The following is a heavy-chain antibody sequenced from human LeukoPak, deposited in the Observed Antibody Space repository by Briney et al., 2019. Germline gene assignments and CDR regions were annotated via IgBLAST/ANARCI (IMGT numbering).Heavy chain of an antibody. CDR2: ISGSSIRT. Sequence: GGSLRLSCAASGFTFSNYALNWVRQAPGKGLEWVSAISGSSIRTYYADSVKGRFTISRDNSKNTLYLQMNSLRAEDTAVYYCARYLLYYGMDVWGQGTTVTVSS. CDR3: ARYLLYYGMDV. V-gene: IGHV3-23*01. CDR1: GFTFSNYA. J-gene: IGHJ6*02. D-gene: IGHD2-21*01.